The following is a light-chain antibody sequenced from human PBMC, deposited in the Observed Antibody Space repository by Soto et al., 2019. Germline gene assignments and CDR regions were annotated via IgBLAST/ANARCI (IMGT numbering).Light chain of an antibody. CDR3: QQSYVPPYT. CDR1: QTITYY. J-gene: IGKJ2*01. CDR2: AAS. V-gene: IGKV1-39*01. Sequence: DIQMTQSPSSLSASVGDTVTITCRASQTITYYLNWYHQKPGKAPKLLVYAASSLQTGVPSRFSGSGYGTDFTLAISSLQPEDFGTYYCQQSYVPPYTFGQGTKLQI.